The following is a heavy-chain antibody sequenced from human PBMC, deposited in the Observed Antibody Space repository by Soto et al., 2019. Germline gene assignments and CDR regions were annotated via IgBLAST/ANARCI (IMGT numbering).Heavy chain of an antibody. CDR3: ARDPEYYDILTGYYDY. CDR1: GFTFSSYG. D-gene: IGHD3-9*01. CDR2: IWYDGSNK. Sequence: GGSLRLSCAASGFTFSSYGMHWVRQAPGKGLEWVAVIWYDGSNKYYADSVKGRFTISRDNSKNTLYLQMNSLRAEDTAVYYCARDPEYYDILTGYYDYWGQGTLVTVSS. V-gene: IGHV3-33*01. J-gene: IGHJ4*02.